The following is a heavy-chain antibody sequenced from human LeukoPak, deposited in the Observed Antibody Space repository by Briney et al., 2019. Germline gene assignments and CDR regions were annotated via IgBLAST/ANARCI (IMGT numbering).Heavy chain of an antibody. Sequence: ASVKVSCKASGYTFTSYGISWVRQAPGQGLEWMGWISAYNGNTNYAQKLQGRVTMTTDTSTSTAYMELRSLRSDDTALYYCARDPAYCGGDCYSRRDDAFDIWGQGTMVTVSS. CDR3: ARDPAYCGGDCYSRRDDAFDI. J-gene: IGHJ3*02. CDR2: ISAYNGNT. V-gene: IGHV1-18*01. CDR1: GYTFTSYG. D-gene: IGHD2-21*02.